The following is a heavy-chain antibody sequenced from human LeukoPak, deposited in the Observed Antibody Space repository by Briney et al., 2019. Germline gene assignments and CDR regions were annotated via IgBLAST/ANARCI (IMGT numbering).Heavy chain of an antibody. Sequence: PSETLSLTCTVSGGSISSYYWSWIRQPAGKGLEWIGRIYTSGSTNYNPSLKSRVTISVDKSKNQFSLKLSSVTAADTAVYYCARERGCGGDCYGRGYYYYMDVWGKGTTVTVSS. CDR2: IYTSGST. V-gene: IGHV4-4*07. J-gene: IGHJ6*03. D-gene: IGHD2-21*02. CDR1: GGSISSYY. CDR3: ARERGCGGDCYGRGYYYYMDV.